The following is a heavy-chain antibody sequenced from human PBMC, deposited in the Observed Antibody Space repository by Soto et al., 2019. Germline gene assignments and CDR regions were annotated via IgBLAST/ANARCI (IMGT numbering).Heavy chain of an antibody. CDR1: GGSFSGYY. CDR2: INHSGST. Sequence: QVQLQQWGAGLLKPSETLSLTCAVYGGSFSGYYWSWIRQPPGKGLEWIGEINHSGSTNYNPSLNSRVPISVDTSKTQFSLKLRSVTAADTAVYYCARGRGSYWGQGTLVTVPS. V-gene: IGHV4-34*01. CDR3: ARGRGSY. J-gene: IGHJ4*02.